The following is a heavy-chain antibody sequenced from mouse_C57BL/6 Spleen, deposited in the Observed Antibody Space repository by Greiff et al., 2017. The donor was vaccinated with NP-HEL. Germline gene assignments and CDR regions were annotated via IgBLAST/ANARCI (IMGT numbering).Heavy chain of an antibody. CDR2: IYPRSGNT. CDR1: GYTFTSYG. Sequence: VQLQQSGAELARPGASVKLSCTASGYTFTSYGISWVKQRTGQGLEWIGEIYPRSGNTYYNEKFKGKATLTADKSSSTAYMELRSLTSEDSAVYFCARSYGSSSWYFDVWGTGTTVTVSS. V-gene: IGHV1-81*01. J-gene: IGHJ1*03. CDR3: ARSYGSSSWYFDV. D-gene: IGHD1-1*01.